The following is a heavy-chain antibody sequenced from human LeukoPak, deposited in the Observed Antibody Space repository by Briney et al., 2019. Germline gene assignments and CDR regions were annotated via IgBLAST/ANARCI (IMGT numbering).Heavy chain of an antibody. CDR3: ARGSASSWSTTFDY. D-gene: IGHD6-13*01. V-gene: IGHV1-2*02. J-gene: IGHJ4*02. CDR2: INPNSGGT. CDR1: GYTFTGYY. Sequence: ASVRVSCKASGYTFTGYYMHWVRQAPGQGLEWMGWINPNSGGTNYAQKFQGRVTMTRDTSISTAYMELSRLRSDDTAVYYCARGSASSWSTTFDYWGQGTLVTVSS.